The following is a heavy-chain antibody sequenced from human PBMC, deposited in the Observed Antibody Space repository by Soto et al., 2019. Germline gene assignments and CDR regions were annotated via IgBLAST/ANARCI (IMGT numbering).Heavy chain of an antibody. CDR1: GFTFRFSA. J-gene: IGHJ4*02. CDR3: ILPGAVVATSDY. Sequence: EVHLVESGGGLAQPGGSLKLSCAASGFTFRFSAFHWVRQASGQGPEWVGRIRSKANSYATSYAASVKGRFTISRDDSKNMVYLQMSSLKTEDTAVYYWILPGAVVATSDYWGQGTLVTVSS. CDR2: IRSKANSYAT. V-gene: IGHV3-73*02. D-gene: IGHD5-12*01.